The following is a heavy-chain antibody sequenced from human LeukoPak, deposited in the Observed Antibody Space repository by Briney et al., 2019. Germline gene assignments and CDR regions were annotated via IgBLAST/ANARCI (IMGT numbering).Heavy chain of an antibody. V-gene: IGHV1-18*01. D-gene: IGHD3-3*01. J-gene: IGHJ6*02. CDR2: ISAYNGNT. Sequence: ASVKVSCTASGYTFTSYGISWVRQAPGQGLEWMGWISAYNGNTNYAQKLQGRVTMTTDTSTSTAYVELRSLRSDDTAVYYCARSGITIFRVVLHNSMDVWGQGTTVTVSS. CDR1: GYTFTSYG. CDR3: ARSGITIFRVVLHNSMDV.